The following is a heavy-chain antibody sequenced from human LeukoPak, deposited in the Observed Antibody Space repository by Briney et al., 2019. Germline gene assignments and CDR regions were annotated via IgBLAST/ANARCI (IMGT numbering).Heavy chain of an antibody. CDR2: IIPILGIA. CDR3: ARGYAIDY. Sequence: EASVKVSCRAFGGTFSSSAINWVRQAPGRGLERMGRIIPILGIANYAQKFQGRVTITADKSTTTAYMELSSLRSEDTAVYYCARGYAIDYWGQGTLVTVSS. J-gene: IGHJ4*02. D-gene: IGHD3-16*01. V-gene: IGHV1-69*04. CDR1: GGTFSSSA.